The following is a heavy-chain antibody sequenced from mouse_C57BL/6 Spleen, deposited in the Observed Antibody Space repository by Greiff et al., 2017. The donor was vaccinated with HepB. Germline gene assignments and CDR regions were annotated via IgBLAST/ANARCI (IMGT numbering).Heavy chain of an antibody. J-gene: IGHJ2*01. V-gene: IGHV1-55*01. Sequence: QVHVKQPGAELVKPGASVKMSCKASGYTFTSYWITWVKQRPGQGLEWIGDIYPGSGSTNYNEKFKSKATLTVYTSSSTAYMQLSSLTSEESAVYYCASPDRDDYGSSYYFDYWGQGTTLTVSS. CDR1: GYTFTSYW. CDR2: IYPGSGST. CDR3: ASPDRDDYGSSYYFDY. D-gene: IGHD1-1*01.